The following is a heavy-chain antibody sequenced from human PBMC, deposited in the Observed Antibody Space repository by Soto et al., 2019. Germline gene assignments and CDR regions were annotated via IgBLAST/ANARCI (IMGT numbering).Heavy chain of an antibody. V-gene: IGHV4-31*03. CDR1: GGSISSGGYY. J-gene: IGHJ6*03. Sequence: PSETLSLTCTVSGGSISSGGYYWSWIRQHPGKGLEWIGYIYYSGSTYYNPSLKSRVTISVDTSKNQFSLKLSSVTAADTAVYYCASDTGGIGGSGHRGTEHYYYYYMDVWGKGTTVTVSS. CDR2: IYYSGST. D-gene: IGHD3-10*01. CDR3: ASDTGGIGGSGHRGTEHYYYYYMDV.